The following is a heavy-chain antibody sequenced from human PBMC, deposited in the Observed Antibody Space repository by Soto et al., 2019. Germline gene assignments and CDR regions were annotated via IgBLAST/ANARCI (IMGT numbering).Heavy chain of an antibody. Sequence: SETLSLTCTVTGYSISSRSYYWGWIRQPPGKGLEWIGSIYYSGSTYNNPSLRSRVSMSIDTSKDQFSLKLKSVTAADTALYFCARQRTSVVTQAYXDVWGPGSLVTVSS. CDR2: IYYSGST. CDR3: ARQRTSVVTQAYXDV. V-gene: IGHV4-39*01. D-gene: IGHD2-21*02. J-gene: IGHJ4*02. CDR1: GYSISSRSYY.